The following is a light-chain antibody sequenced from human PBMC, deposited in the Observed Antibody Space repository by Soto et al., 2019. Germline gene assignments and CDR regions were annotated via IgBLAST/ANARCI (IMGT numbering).Light chain of an antibody. CDR2: EVT. Sequence: QSALTQPASVSGSPGQSIAISCTGTSSDIGAYDYVSWYQQHPDKAPKLIIYEVTKRPSGVSTRFSGSKSGNTASQTISGLQAEDEGDYYCGSHTSGSTRVFGTGTKVTVL. CDR3: GSHTSGSTRV. CDR1: SSDIGAYDY. V-gene: IGLV2-14*01. J-gene: IGLJ1*01.